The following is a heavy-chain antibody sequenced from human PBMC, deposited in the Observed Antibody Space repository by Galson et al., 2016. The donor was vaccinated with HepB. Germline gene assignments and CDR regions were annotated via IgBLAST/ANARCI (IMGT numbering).Heavy chain of an antibody. CDR3: ARGEGRYTDY. CDR1: GFTLSSYW. J-gene: IGHJ4*02. CDR2: INRDGSSA. V-gene: IGHV3-74*01. D-gene: IGHD1-26*01. Sequence: SLRLSCAASGFTLSSYWMHWVRHTPGKGLVWVSRINRDGSSANYADSVKGRFTISRDNAKNTLFLQINSLRAEDTAVYYCARGEGRYTDYWGQGTLVTVSS.